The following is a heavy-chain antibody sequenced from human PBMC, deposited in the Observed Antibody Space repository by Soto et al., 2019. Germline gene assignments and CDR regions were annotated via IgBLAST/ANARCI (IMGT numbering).Heavy chain of an antibody. Sequence: SETLSLTCSVSGASISNHIYYWGWFRQPPGKGLEWIGKIYSSGSSYYSTSLESRVTISVDSSKNQFSLKLNSVTAADTATNLSARVCWGYYNSWGEGSL. CDR1: GASISNHIYY. J-gene: IGHJ4*02. CDR3: ARVCWGYYNS. D-gene: IGHD3-16*01. V-gene: IGHV4-39*02. CDR2: IYSSGSS.